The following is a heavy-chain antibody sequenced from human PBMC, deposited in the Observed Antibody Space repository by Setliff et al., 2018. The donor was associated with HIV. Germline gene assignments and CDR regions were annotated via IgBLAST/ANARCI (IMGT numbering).Heavy chain of an antibody. CDR3: AKETGYCSGGSCLGGMDV. Sequence: GGSLRLSCAASGFTFSNYAMSWVRQAPGKGLEWVSVISGGDGDTYYADSVKGRFTISRDNAKNSLYLQMNSLRAEDTAVYYCAKETGYCSGGSCLGGMDVWGQGTTVTVS. V-gene: IGHV3-23*01. CDR1: GFTFSNYA. CDR2: ISGGDGDT. J-gene: IGHJ6*02. D-gene: IGHD2-15*01.